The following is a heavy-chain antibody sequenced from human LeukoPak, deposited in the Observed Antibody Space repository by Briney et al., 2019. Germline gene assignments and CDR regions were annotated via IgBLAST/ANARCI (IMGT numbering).Heavy chain of an antibody. D-gene: IGHD6-19*01. CDR3: ARAGDGSGWSYYYYYYMDV. CDR1: GFTFSSYS. CDR2: ISSSSSSYI. V-gene: IGHV3-21*01. Sequence: PGGSLRLSCAASGFTFSSYSMNWVRQAPGKGLEWVSSISSSSSSYIYYADSVKGRFTISRDNAKNSLYLQMNSLRAEDTAVYYCARAGDGSGWSYYYYYYMDVWGKGTTVTVSS. J-gene: IGHJ6*03.